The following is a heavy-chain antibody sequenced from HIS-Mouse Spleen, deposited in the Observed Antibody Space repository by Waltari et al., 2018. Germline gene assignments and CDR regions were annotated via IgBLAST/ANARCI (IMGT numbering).Heavy chain of an antibody. CDR2: INPNSGGT. CDR1: GYTFTGYY. Sequence: QVQLVQSGAEVKKPGASVKVSCKASGYTFTGYYMHWVRQAPGQGLEWRGWINPNSGGTNYEQKFQGRVTMTRDTSISTAYRELSRLGSDDTAVYYCARGSGRWELLLPNWFDPWGQGTLVTVSS. D-gene: IGHD1-26*01. CDR3: ARGSGRWELLLPNWFDP. V-gene: IGHV1-2*02. J-gene: IGHJ5*02.